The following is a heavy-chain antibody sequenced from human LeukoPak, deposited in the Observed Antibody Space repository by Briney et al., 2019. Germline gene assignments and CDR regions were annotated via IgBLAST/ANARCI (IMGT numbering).Heavy chain of an antibody. CDR1: GFTFDDYG. D-gene: IGHD3-10*01. J-gene: IGHJ6*02. CDR3: ARGDYYGSGSYWKDGMDV. V-gene: IGHV3-48*03. CDR2: ISSSGSTI. Sequence: GGSLRLSCAASGFTFDDYGMNWVRQAPGKGLEWVSYISSSGSTIYYADSVKGRFTISRDNAKNSLYLQMNSLRAEDTAVYYCARGDYYGSGSYWKDGMDVWGQGTTVTVSS.